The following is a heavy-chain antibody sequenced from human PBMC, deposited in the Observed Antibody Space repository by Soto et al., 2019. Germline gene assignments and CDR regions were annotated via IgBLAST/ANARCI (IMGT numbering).Heavy chain of an antibody. Sequence: SETLSLTCTVSGGSISSGGYYWSWIRQHPGKGLEWIGYIYYSGSTYYNPSLKSRVTIPVDTSKNQFSLKLSSVTAADTAVYYCAREFYCGGDCYPNYFDYWGQGTLVTVSS. CDR3: AREFYCGGDCYPNYFDY. CDR1: GGSISSGGYY. J-gene: IGHJ4*02. V-gene: IGHV4-31*03. CDR2: IYYSGST. D-gene: IGHD2-21*02.